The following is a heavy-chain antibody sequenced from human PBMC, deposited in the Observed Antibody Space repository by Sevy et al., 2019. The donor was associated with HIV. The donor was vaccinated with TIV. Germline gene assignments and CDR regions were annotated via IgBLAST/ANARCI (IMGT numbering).Heavy chain of an antibody. CDR3: ARSLIVGVTAIVAGGGFDI. CDR2: IWYDGSNK. J-gene: IGHJ3*02. D-gene: IGHD2-21*02. V-gene: IGHV3-33*01. CDR1: GFTFSSYG. Sequence: GGSLRLSCAASGFTFSSYGMHWVRQAPGKGLEWVAVIWYDGSNKYYADSVKGRFTISRDNSKNTLYLQMNSLRAEDTAVYYCARSLIVGVTAIVAGGGFDIWGQGTMGTVSS.